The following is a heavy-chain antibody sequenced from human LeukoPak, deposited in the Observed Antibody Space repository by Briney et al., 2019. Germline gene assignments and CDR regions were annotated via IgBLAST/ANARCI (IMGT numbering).Heavy chain of an antibody. Sequence: SVKVSCKASGGTFSSYAISWVRQAPGQGLEWMGGIIPIFGTANYAQKFQGRVTITADESTSTAYMELSSLRSEDTAVYYCARGLRGPQGDYYYYGMDVWGQGTTVTVSS. D-gene: IGHD3-16*01. CDR3: ARGLRGPQGDYYYYGMDV. J-gene: IGHJ6*02. CDR2: IIPIFGTA. V-gene: IGHV1-69*13. CDR1: GGTFSSYA.